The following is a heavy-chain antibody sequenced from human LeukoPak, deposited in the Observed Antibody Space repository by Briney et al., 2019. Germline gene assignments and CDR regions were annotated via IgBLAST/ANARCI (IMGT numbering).Heavy chain of an antibody. CDR2: INQGGSEK. Sequence: GGSLRLSCAASGFTFNIYWMSWVRQTPGKGLEWVANINQGGSEKYYVDSVKGRFTISRDNARNSLYLQMNSLRTEDTSVYYCARDGVYRSSAPDYWGQGTLVTVSS. D-gene: IGHD2-8*01. CDR1: GFTFNIYW. J-gene: IGHJ4*02. V-gene: IGHV3-7*01. CDR3: ARDGVYRSSAPDY.